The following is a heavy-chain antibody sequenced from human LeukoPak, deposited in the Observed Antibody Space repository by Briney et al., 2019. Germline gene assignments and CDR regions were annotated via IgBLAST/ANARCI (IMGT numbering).Heavy chain of an antibody. CDR1: GGSISSYY. Sequence: PSETLSLTCTVSGGSISSYYWSWIRQPPGKGLEWIGYIYYSGSTNYNPSLKSRVTISVDTSKNQFSLKLSSVTAADTAVYYCARLILTGYYYYFDYWGQGTLVTVSS. CDR3: ARLILTGYYYYFDY. D-gene: IGHD3-9*01. J-gene: IGHJ4*02. V-gene: IGHV4-59*12. CDR2: IYYSGST.